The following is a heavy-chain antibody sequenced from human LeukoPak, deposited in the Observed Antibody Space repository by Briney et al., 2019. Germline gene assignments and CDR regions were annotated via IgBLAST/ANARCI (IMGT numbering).Heavy chain of an antibody. CDR1: GYTLTELS. D-gene: IGHD6-13*01. CDR3: ATLERRLALAAAGTNY. J-gene: IGHJ4*02. V-gene: IGHV1-24*01. CDR2: FDPEDGET. Sequence: ASVKVSCKVSGYTLTELSMHWVRQAPGKGLEWMGGFDPEDGETIYAQKFQGRVTMTEDTSTDTAYMELSSLRSEDTAVYYCATLERRLALAAAGTNYWGQGTLVTVSS.